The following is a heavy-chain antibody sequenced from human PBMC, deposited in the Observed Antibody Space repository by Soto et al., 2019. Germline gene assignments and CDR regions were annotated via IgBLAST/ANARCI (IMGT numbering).Heavy chain of an antibody. CDR1: GFTFSSYG. Sequence: GVSLRLSCAASGFTFSSYGMHWVRQAPGKGLEWVAVISYDGSNKYYADSVKGRFTISRDNSKNTLYLQMNSLRAEDTAVYYCAKDSKAPAGIFDYWGQGTLVTVS. J-gene: IGHJ4*02. V-gene: IGHV3-30*18. CDR3: AKDSKAPAGIFDY. D-gene: IGHD6-13*01. CDR2: ISYDGSNK.